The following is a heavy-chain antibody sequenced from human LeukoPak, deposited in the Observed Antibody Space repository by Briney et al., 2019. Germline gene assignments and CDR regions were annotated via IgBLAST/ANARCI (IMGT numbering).Heavy chain of an antibody. CDR3: ARGSTVTGYYYYYYMDV. V-gene: IGHV1-69*13. CDR2: IIPIFGTA. CDR1: GGTFSSYA. J-gene: IGHJ6*03. Sequence: SVKLSCKASGGTFSSYAISWVRQAPGQGLEWMGGIIPIFGTANYAQKFQGRVTITADESTSTAYMELSSLRSEDTAVYYCARGSTVTGYYYYYYMDVWGKGTTVTVSS. D-gene: IGHD4-17*01.